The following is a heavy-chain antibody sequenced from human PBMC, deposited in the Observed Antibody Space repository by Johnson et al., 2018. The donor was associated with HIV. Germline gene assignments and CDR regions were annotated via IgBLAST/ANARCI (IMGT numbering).Heavy chain of an antibody. Sequence: VQLVESGGGVVQPGGSLRLSCAASGFTFDDYAMHWVRQAPGKGLEWVSGISWNSGSIGYADSVKGRFTISRDNAKNSLYLQMNSLRAEDTALYYCARATVESAFDIWGQGTMVTVSS. J-gene: IGHJ3*02. D-gene: IGHD4-23*01. V-gene: IGHV3-9*01. CDR2: ISWNSGSI. CDR3: ARATVESAFDI. CDR1: GFTFDDYA.